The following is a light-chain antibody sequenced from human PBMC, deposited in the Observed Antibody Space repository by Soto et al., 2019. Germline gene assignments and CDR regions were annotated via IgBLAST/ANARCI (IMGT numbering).Light chain of an antibody. CDR3: SSSTTRTTRV. Sequence: QSALTQPASVSGSPGQSITLSCTGTSSDVGAYNSVSWYQQHPGKAPKLIIYDVSTRPSGVSNRFSGSKSGNTASLTISGLQAEDGADYYRSSSTTRTTRVFGTGTQLTVL. V-gene: IGLV2-14*03. J-gene: IGLJ1*01. CDR1: SSDVGAYNS. CDR2: DVS.